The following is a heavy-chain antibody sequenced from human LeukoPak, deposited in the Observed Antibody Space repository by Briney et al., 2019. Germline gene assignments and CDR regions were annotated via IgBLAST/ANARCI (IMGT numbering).Heavy chain of an antibody. Sequence: GGSLRLSCAASGFTFRNYPMTWVRQAPGKGLEWVSRISTDDVRTFYADSVKGRFTISRDTSKNILYLQMNSLRTEDTATYYCARAACTGGSCYYAWGRGTLVTVSA. V-gene: IGHV3-23*01. CDR2: ISTDDVRT. CDR3: ARAACTGGSCYYA. CDR1: GFTFRNYP. D-gene: IGHD2-15*01. J-gene: IGHJ5*02.